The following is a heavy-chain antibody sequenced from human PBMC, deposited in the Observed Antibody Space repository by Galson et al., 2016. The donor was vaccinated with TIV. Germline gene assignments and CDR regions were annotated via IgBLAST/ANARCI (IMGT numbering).Heavy chain of an antibody. CDR2: IIPIFRTS. CDR3: VRGMGATTYYQYGMDV. Sequence: SAKVSCKASGGTFNKYAISWVRQAPGQGLEWMGGIIPIFRTSRYAQKFQGRVTITADEYMSTVDMELSSLRSEDTAVYYCVRGMGATTYYQYGMDVWGQGTTVTVSS. V-gene: IGHV1-69*13. D-gene: IGHD1-26*01. J-gene: IGHJ6*02. CDR1: GGTFNKYA.